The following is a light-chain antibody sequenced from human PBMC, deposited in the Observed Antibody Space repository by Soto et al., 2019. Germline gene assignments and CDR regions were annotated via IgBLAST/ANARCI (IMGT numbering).Light chain of an antibody. V-gene: IGLV2-14*01. CDR3: SSYTSSNPVI. Sequence: QSALTQPASVSGSLGQSITISCSGTSSDVGGYNFVSWYQQHPGKAPKLMIYEVTLRPSGVSTRFSGSKSGNTASLTVSGLQAEDEADYYCSSYTSSNPVIFGGGTKLTVL. CDR2: EVT. CDR1: SSDVGGYNF. J-gene: IGLJ2*01.